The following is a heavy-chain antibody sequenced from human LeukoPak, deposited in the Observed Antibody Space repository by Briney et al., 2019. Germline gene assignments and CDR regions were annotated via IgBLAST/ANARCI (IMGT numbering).Heavy chain of an antibody. D-gene: IGHD6-13*01. V-gene: IGHV4-38-2*01. CDR3: ARQLGIPDAFDI. CDR2: IYHSGST. Sequence: SETLSLTCAVSGYSISSGYYWGWIRQPPGKGLEWIGSIYHSGSTYYNPSLKGRVTISVDTSKNQFSLKLSSVTAADTAVYYCARQLGIPDAFDIWGQGTMVTVSS. J-gene: IGHJ3*02. CDR1: GYSISSGYY.